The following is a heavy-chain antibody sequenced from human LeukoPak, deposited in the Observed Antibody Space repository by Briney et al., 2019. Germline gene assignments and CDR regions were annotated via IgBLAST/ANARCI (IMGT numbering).Heavy chain of an antibody. V-gene: IGHV3-11*01. J-gene: IGHJ5*02. Sequence: GGSLRLSCAASGFIFSDYYMTWIRQAPGKGLEWLSYIDSSGDVIYYADSVKGRFTISRDNAKDSLYLQMNSLRAEDTAVYYCAKGTHSSSWHWYDPWGQGTLVTVSS. CDR3: AKGTHSSSWHWYDP. CDR2: IDSSGDVI. CDR1: GFIFSDYY. D-gene: IGHD6-13*01.